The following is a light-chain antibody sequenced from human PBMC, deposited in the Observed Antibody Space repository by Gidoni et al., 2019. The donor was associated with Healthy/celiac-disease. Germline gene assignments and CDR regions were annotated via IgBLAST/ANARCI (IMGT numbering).Light chain of an antibody. CDR3: MQALQTSRT. CDR2: LGS. CDR1: QSLLHSNGYNY. V-gene: IGKV2-28*01. J-gene: IGKJ1*01. Sequence: DIVMTQSPLSLPVTPGEPASISCRSSQSLLHSNGYNYLDWYLQMPGQSPQLLIYLGSNRASGVPDRFSGSGSGTDFTLKISRVEAEDVGVYYCMQALQTSRTFXQXTKVEIK.